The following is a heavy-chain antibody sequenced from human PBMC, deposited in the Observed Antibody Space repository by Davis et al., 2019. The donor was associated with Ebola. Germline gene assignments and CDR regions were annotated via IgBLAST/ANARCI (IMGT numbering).Heavy chain of an antibody. V-gene: IGHV1-69*05. CDR2: IIPIFGTA. Sequence: SVKVSCKASGGTFSSYAISWVRQAPGQGLEWMGGIIPIFGTANYAQKFQGRVTMTRDTSTSTAYMELSSLRSEDTAVYYCAREITGTTGNWFDPWGQGTLVTVSS. D-gene: IGHD1-7*01. CDR1: GGTFSSYA. CDR3: AREITGTTGNWFDP. J-gene: IGHJ5*02.